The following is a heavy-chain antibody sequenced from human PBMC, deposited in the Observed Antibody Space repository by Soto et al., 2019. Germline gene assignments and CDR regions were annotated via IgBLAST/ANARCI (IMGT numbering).Heavy chain of an antibody. J-gene: IGHJ4*02. V-gene: IGHV3-23*01. CDR1: GFTLSSNA. CDR3: AKHTTFYFDSTGPGDYFCC. D-gene: IGHD3-22*01. CDR2: ITGSGGIT. Sequence: PGRSLRLSCAASGFTLSSNAMSWVRRAPGKGLEWVSGITGSGGITDYADSVKGQFTISRDNSRNTLYLQMNYLGVEDTAVYFCAKHTTFYFDSTGPGDYFCCWGQGTRVSVSS.